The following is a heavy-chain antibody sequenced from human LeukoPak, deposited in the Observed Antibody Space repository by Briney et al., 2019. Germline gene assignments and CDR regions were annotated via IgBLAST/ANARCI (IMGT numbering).Heavy chain of an antibody. CDR2: ISNNGDST. CDR3: AKGGRGSGWYGGFDY. J-gene: IGHJ4*02. D-gene: IGHD6-19*01. Sequence: GGSLRLSCAASGFTFSDYYMSWVRQAPGKGLEWVSLISNNGDSTYYADSVKGRFTISRDNSKNTLYVQMNSLRAEDTAVYYCAKGGRGSGWYGGFDYWGQGTLVTVSS. V-gene: IGHV3-23*01. CDR1: GFTFSDYY.